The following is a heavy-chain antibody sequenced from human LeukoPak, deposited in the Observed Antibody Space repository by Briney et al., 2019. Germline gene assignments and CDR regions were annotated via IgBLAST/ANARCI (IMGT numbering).Heavy chain of an antibody. Sequence: PGGSLRLSYAASGFTFSSYGMHWVRQAPGKGLEWVSAISGSGGSTYYADSVKGRFTISRDNSKSTLYLQMSSLRAEDTAVYYCAKAVSIVTAIPDYFDYWGQGTLVTVSS. CDR2: ISGSGGST. V-gene: IGHV3-23*01. CDR3: AKAVSIVTAIPDYFDY. CDR1: GFTFSSYG. J-gene: IGHJ4*02. D-gene: IGHD2-21*02.